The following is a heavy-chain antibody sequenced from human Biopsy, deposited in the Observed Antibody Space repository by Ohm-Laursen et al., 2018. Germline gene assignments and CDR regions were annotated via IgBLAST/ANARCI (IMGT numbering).Heavy chain of an antibody. V-gene: IGHV4-59*08. CDR1: GGSISRYY. J-gene: IGHJ4*02. Sequence: TLSLTCTVSGGSISRYYWSWIRQPPGKGLEWIGYIYYSGSTNYNPSLKSRVTISVDTSKNQFSLGLSSVTAADTAVYYCARHPTHRIQQIDYWGQGTLVTVSS. CDR2: IYYSGST. CDR3: ARHPTHRIQQIDY. D-gene: IGHD5-18*01.